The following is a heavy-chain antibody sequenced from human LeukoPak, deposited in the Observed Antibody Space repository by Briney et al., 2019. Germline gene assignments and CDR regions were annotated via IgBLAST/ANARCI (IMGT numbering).Heavy chain of an antibody. CDR2: IYTSGST. Sequence: SETLSLTCTVSGGSISSYYWSWIRQPAGKGLEWIGRIYTSGSTNYSPSLKSRVTMSVDTSKNQFSLKLSSVTAADTAVYYCARAEGYCSSTSCMAFDIWGQGTMVTVSS. CDR3: ARAEGYCSSTSCMAFDI. D-gene: IGHD2-2*01. J-gene: IGHJ3*02. CDR1: GGSISSYY. V-gene: IGHV4-4*07.